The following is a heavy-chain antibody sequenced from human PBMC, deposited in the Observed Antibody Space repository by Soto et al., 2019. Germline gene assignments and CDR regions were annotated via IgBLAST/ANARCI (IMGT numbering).Heavy chain of an antibody. D-gene: IGHD5-12*01. V-gene: IGHV1-2*04. J-gene: IGHJ5*02. CDR2: INPNSGGT. CDR3: ARVLPSGGYDA. Sequence: GASVKVSCKASGYTFNGYYMHWARQAPGQGLEWMGWINPNSGGTNYAQKFQGWVTMTRDTSISTAYMELSRLRSDDTAVYYCARVLPSGGYDAWGQGTLVTVSS. CDR1: GYTFNGYY.